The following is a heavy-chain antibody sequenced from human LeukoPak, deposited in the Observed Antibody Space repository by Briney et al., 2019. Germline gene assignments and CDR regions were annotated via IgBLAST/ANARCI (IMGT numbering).Heavy chain of an antibody. CDR2: INHSGST. CDR1: GGSFSGYY. Sequence: PSETLSLTCAVYGGSFSGYYWSWIRQPPGKGLEWIGEINHSGSTNYNPSLKSRVTISVDTSENQFSLKLSSVTAADTAVYYCARGQFSQKDIVVVPAAISGFDPWGQGTLVTVSS. CDR3: ARGQFSQKDIVVVPAAISGFDP. J-gene: IGHJ5*02. V-gene: IGHV4-34*01. D-gene: IGHD2-2*01.